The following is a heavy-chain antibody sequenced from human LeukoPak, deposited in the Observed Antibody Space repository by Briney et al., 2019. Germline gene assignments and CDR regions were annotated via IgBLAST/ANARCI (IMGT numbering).Heavy chain of an antibody. V-gene: IGHV3-21*01. CDR2: ISSSSSYI. Sequence: KTGGSLRLSCAASGFTFSSYSMNWVRQAPGKGLEWVSSISSSSSYIYYADSVKGRFTISRDNAKNSLYLQMNSLRAEDTAVYYCAREPRIAAAGTGVGYWGQGTLVTVSS. CDR3: AREPRIAAAGTGVGY. J-gene: IGHJ4*02. D-gene: IGHD6-13*01. CDR1: GFTFSSYS.